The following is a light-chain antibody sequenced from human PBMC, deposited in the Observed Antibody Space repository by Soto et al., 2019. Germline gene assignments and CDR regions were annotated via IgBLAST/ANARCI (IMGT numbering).Light chain of an antibody. J-gene: IGKJ3*01. CDR1: QGVNNY. Sequence: EIQLTQSPSFLSASVGDRVTISCRASQGVNNYLAWYQQKPGKAPNLLIYAAYTLQNGVPSRFSGSGSGTEFTLTITILQPEDFATYYCQQHKSYPITFGPGTKVDIE. CDR3: QQHKSYPIT. V-gene: IGKV1-9*01. CDR2: AAY.